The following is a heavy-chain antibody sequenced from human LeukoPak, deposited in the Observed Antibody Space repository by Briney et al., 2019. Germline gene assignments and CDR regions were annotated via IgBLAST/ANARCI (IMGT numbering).Heavy chain of an antibody. CDR1: GYSISSGYY. J-gene: IGHJ4*02. CDR2: IYHSGST. Sequence: SETLSLTCAVSGYSISSGYYRGWIRQPPGKGLEWIGSIYHSGSTYYNPSLKSRVTISVDTSKNQFSLKLSSVTAADTAVYYCARLFSYPVVIFDYWGQGTLVTVSS. V-gene: IGHV4-38-2*01. D-gene: IGHD3-22*01. CDR3: ARLFSYPVVIFDY.